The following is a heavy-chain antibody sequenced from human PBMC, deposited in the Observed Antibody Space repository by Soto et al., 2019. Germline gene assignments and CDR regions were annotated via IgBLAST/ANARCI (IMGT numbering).Heavy chain of an antibody. Sequence: HPGGSLRLSCAASGLTFSNYEMSWVRQAPGKGLEWVSYISSSGSRIYYADSVKGRFTISRDNAKDSLYLQMNSLRAEDTAVYFCARLLGSYCGGDCYSAWDYFDYWGQGTLVTVSS. CDR3: ARLLGSYCGGDCYSAWDYFDY. V-gene: IGHV3-48*03. D-gene: IGHD2-21*02. J-gene: IGHJ4*02. CDR1: GLTFSNYE. CDR2: ISSSGSRI.